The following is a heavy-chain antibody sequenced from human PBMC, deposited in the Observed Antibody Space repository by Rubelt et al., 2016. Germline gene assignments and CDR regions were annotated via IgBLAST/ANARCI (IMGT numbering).Heavy chain of an antibody. CDR3: ARRRGYGDYLDY. Sequence: QESGPGLVKPSETLSLTCSVSGGSIRSSFYYWGWIRQPPGKGLEWVALIYWDDDIRYSPSLQNRLTITKDTSENQVVLTMTDMDPVDTGTYYCARRRGYGDYLDYWGQGTLVTVSS. CDR1: GGSIRSSFYY. D-gene: IGHD4-17*01. CDR2: IYWDDDI. V-gene: IGHV2-5*02. J-gene: IGHJ4*02.